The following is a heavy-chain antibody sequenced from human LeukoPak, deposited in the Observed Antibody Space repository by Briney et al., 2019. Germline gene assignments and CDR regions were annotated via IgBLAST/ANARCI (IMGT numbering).Heavy chain of an antibody. CDR2: IYHNGGA. CDR3: ARDPRWLTPDCTSTSCYENYFDP. J-gene: IGHJ5*02. Sequence: PSETLSLTCAVSGYSINNGYQWAWIRQSPGRGLEWIGSIYHNGGAHYNPSLRSRVVISVDTSNNQFSLRPSSVTVADTAVYYYARDPRWLTPDCTSTSCYENYFDPWGRGTLVTVSS. V-gene: IGHV4-38-2*02. CDR1: GYSINNGYQ. D-gene: IGHD2-2*01.